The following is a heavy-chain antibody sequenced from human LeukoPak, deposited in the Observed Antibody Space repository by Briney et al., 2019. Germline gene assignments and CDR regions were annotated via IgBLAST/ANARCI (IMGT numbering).Heavy chain of an antibody. V-gene: IGHV4-59*01. J-gene: IGHJ3*02. D-gene: IGHD1-26*01. Sequence: SETLSLTCTVSGGSISSYYWTWIRQPPGKGLEWIGYMYYSGSTNYNPSLKSRVTISVDTSKNQFSLRLSSVTAADTAVYYCARRTNSGSHAFSYVFDIWGQGTLVTVSS. CDR1: GGSISSYY. CDR3: ARRTNSGSHAFSYVFDI. CDR2: MYYSGST.